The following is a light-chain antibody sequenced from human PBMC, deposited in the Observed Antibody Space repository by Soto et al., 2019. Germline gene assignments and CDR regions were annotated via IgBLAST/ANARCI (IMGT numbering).Light chain of an antibody. V-gene: IGKV3-11*01. CDR3: QQRNSWPIT. CDR2: DAS. CDR1: QSVSNY. Sequence: EIALTQSPATLYLSPGERATLSCRASQSVSNYLAWYQQKPGQAPRLLIYDASNRATGIPVRFSGSGSGTDFTLTISSLEPEDFAVYYCQQRNSWPITFGQGTRLEIK. J-gene: IGKJ5*01.